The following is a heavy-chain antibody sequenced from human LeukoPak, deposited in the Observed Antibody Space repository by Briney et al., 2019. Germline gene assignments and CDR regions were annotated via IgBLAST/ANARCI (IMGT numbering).Heavy chain of an antibody. V-gene: IGHV3-21*01. CDR1: GFTFSTTD. Sequence: GGSLRLSCAASGFTFSTTDMSWVRLAPGKGLEWVSGIRGRSVNTYYADSVKGRFTISRDNAKNSLYLQMNSLRAEDTAVYYCARGSAMVRGSQAYYYYMDVWGKGTTVTVSS. J-gene: IGHJ6*03. D-gene: IGHD3-10*01. CDR2: IRGRSVNT. CDR3: ARGSAMVRGSQAYYYYMDV.